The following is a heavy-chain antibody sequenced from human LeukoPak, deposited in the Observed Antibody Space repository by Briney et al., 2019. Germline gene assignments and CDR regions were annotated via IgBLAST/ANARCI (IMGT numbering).Heavy chain of an antibody. CDR2: VLHAGAT. J-gene: IGHJ5*02. CDR1: GSSLTNHG. D-gene: IGHD2-2*01. Sequence: SQCLSLTWAVYGSSLTNHGCVCISPHPGKGRGWGGEVLHAGATNYNPSLQSPVTISVDTSKNPFFLKLTSVTATDTAVYYCARAPAATHPWGPGTLLTVYS. CDR3: ARAPAATHP. V-gene: IGHV4-34*12.